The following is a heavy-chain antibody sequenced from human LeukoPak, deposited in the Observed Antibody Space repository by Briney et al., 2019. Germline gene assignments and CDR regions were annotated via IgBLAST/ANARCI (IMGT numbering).Heavy chain of an antibody. CDR3: ASGAYSYGDGFDY. V-gene: IGHV3-23*01. D-gene: IGHD5-18*01. Sequence: GGSLRLSCAASGFTFSSYAMSWVRQAPGKGLEWVSAISGSGGSTYYADSVKGRFTISRDNPKNTLYLQMNSLRAEDTAVYYCASGAYSYGDGFDYWGQGTLVTVSS. J-gene: IGHJ4*02. CDR1: GFTFSSYA. CDR2: ISGSGGST.